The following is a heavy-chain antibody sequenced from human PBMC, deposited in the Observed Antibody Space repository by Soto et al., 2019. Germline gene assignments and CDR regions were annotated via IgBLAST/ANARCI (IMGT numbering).Heavy chain of an antibody. Sequence: GGSLRLSCAASGFTFSSYGMHWVRQAPGKGLEWVAVIWYDGSNKYYADSVKGRFTISRDNSKNTLYLQMNSLRAEDTAVYYCARDSNCSGGSCHGVDYWGQGTLVTVSS. J-gene: IGHJ4*02. CDR3: ARDSNCSGGSCHGVDY. CDR1: GFTFSSYG. D-gene: IGHD2-15*01. V-gene: IGHV3-33*01. CDR2: IWYDGSNK.